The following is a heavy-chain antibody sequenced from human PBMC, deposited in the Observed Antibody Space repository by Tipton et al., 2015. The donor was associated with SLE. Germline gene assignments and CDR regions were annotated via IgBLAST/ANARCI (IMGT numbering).Heavy chain of an antibody. V-gene: IGHV3-74*01. Sequence: SLRLSCAASGFTFSSYWMHWVRQAPGKGLVWVSRINSDGSSTSYADSVKGRFTISRDNAKNTLYLQMNSLRAEDTAVYYCARASITMIRKGAFDIWGQGTMVTVSS. J-gene: IGHJ3*02. D-gene: IGHD3-22*01. CDR1: GFTFSSYW. CDR2: INSDGSST. CDR3: ARASITMIRKGAFDI.